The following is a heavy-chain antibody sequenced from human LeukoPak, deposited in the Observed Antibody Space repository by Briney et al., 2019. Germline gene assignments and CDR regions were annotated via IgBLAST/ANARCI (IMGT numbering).Heavy chain of an antibody. CDR1: GGSISSYY. D-gene: IGHD6-13*01. Sequence: SETLSLTCTVSGGSISSYYWSWIRQPPGKGLSLIGDTYYSGSTNYNPSLKSRVTISVDTSKNQFSLKLSSVTAADTAVYYCARLSLYSSSWYPYYMDVWGKGTTVTVSS. V-gene: IGHV4-59*01. J-gene: IGHJ6*03. CDR3: ARLSLYSSSWYPYYMDV. CDR2: TYYSGST.